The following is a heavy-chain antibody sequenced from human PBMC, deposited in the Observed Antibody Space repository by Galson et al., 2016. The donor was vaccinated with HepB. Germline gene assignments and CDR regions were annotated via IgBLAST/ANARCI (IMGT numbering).Heavy chain of an antibody. CDR3: VRDRAYIVTDY. CDR1: GGSISRSGYY. CDR2: IYYGGTT. J-gene: IGHJ4*02. D-gene: IGHD2-21*02. Sequence: ETLSLTCTISGGSISRSGYYWGWIRQPPGKGLEWIGTIYYGGTTYYNPSLASRITISVDTPNNKISLNVNSVTAADTAVYYGVRDRAYIVTDYWGQGILVTVSS. V-gene: IGHV4-39*07.